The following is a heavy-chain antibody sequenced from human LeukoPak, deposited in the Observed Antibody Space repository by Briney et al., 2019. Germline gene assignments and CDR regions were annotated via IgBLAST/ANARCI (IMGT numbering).Heavy chain of an antibody. V-gene: IGHV4-59*12. CDR1: GGSISSYY. J-gene: IGHJ4*02. CDR2: IYYSGST. D-gene: IGHD2-2*01. CDR3: ARDPVPGPGVYLDY. Sequence: SETLSLTCTVSGGSISSYYWSWIRQPPGKGLEWIGYIYYSGSTNYNPSLKSRVTISVDKSMNHFSLKLSSVTAADTAVYYCARDPVPGPGVYLDYWGQGTLVTVSS.